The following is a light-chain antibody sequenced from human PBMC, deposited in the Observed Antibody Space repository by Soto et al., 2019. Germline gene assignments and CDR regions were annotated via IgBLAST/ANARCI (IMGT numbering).Light chain of an antibody. CDR1: SGSIASNY. V-gene: IGLV6-57*04. CDR3: QSYDGNDHVI. J-gene: IGLJ2*01. Sequence: NFMLTQPHSVSESPGKTVTISCTRSSGSIASNYVQWYQQRPGSAPTTVIYENYVRPSGIPDRFSGSIDSSSNSASLTISGLETEDEADYYCQSYDGNDHVIFGGGTQLTVL. CDR2: ENY.